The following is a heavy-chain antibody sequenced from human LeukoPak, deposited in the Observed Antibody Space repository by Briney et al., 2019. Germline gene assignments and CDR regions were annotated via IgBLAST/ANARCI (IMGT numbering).Heavy chain of an antibody. J-gene: IGHJ5*02. D-gene: IGHD3-10*02. CDR3: ARGTSVRGVIRWFDP. CDR1: GGTFSSYA. V-gene: IGHV1-69*05. CDR2: IIPIFGTA. Sequence: SVKVSCKASGGTFSSYAISWVRQAPGQGLEWMGGIIPIFGTANYAQKLQGRVTITTDESTSTAYMELSSLRSEDTAVSYCARGTSVRGVIRWFDPWGQGTLVTVSS.